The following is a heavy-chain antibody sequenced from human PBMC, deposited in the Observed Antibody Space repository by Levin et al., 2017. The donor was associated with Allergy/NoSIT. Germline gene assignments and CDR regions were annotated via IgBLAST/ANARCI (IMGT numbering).Heavy chain of an antibody. Sequence: SGGSLRLSCAASGFSLSNYWMSWVRQAPGKGLEWVANIKQDETEKYYVDSVKGRFTISRDNAKNSLFLQMNSLRVEDTAVYYCARDTDIWRGHKLFDYWGQGTLVTVSS. D-gene: IGHD3-3*01. CDR3: ARDTDIWRGHKLFDY. CDR1: GFSLSNYW. V-gene: IGHV3-7*01. CDR2: IKQDETEK. J-gene: IGHJ4*02.